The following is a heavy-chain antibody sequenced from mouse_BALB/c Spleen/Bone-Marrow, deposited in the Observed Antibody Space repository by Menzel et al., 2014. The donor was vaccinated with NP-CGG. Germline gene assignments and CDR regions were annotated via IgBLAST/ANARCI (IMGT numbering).Heavy chain of an antibody. CDR2: ISSGGNT. J-gene: IGHJ4*01. V-gene: IGHV5-6-5*01. Sequence: DVHLVESGGGLVKPGGSLKLSCAASGFTFSSYAMSWVRQTPEKRLEWVASISSGGNTYYPDSVKGRFTISRDNARNILYLQMSSLRSEDTAMYYCARYDYGGAYAMDYWGQGTSVTVSS. CDR3: ARYDYGGAYAMDY. CDR1: GFTFSSYA. D-gene: IGHD2-4*01.